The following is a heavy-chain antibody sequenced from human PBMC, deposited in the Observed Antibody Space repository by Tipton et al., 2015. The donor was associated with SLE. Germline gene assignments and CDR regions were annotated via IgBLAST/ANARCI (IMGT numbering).Heavy chain of an antibody. V-gene: IGHV4-39*07. D-gene: IGHD3-3*01. CDR1: GGSILSSTSF. J-gene: IGHJ4*02. CDR2: IYYRGGT. Sequence: TLSLTCTVSGGSILSSTSFWDWIRQPPGKGLEWIGSIYYRGGTHYNPSLKSRVTVSMDTSKNQFSLKLSSVTAADTAVYYCARGWDSDSWSGYADYWGQGALVTVSS. CDR3: ARGWDSDSWSGYADY.